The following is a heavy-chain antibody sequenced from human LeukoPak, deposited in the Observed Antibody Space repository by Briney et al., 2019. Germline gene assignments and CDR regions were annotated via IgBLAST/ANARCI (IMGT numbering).Heavy chain of an antibody. J-gene: IGHJ4*02. CDR2: IWYDGSNK. CDR1: GFTFSSYG. V-gene: IGHV3-33*01. D-gene: IGHD3-22*01. Sequence: QTGGSLRLSCAASGFTFSSYGMHWVRQAPGKGLEWVAVIWYDGSNKYYADSVKGRFTIARDNSKNTLYLKMNRLRAEDTAVYYCARAFEPHSYDSSEIDYWGQGTLVTVSS. CDR3: ARAFEPHSYDSSEIDY.